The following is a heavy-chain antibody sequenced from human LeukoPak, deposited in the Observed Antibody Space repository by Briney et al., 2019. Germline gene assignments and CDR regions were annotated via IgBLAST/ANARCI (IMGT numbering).Heavy chain of an antibody. Sequence: GGSLRLSCVASGFPFSSYWMTWVRQAPGKGLEWVANIKQDGSRESYVDSVKGRFTISRDNAKNSLYLQMNSLRAEDTAIYYCTRVGYIDEGIDYWGQGTLVTVSS. CDR2: IKQDGSRE. J-gene: IGHJ4*02. CDR1: GFPFSSYW. CDR3: TRVGYIDEGIDY. V-gene: IGHV3-7*04. D-gene: IGHD5-24*01.